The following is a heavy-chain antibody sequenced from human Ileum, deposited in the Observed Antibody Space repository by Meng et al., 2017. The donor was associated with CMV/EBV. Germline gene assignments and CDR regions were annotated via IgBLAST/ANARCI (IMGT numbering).Heavy chain of an antibody. CDR3: AKDQVLVVVPAASDYYYYGMDV. V-gene: IGHV3-21*01. CDR1: GFTFSNYR. J-gene: IGHJ6*02. D-gene: IGHD2-2*01. CDR2: ISSSSSHI. Sequence: GGSLRLSCTASGFTFSNYRMHWVRQAPGKGLEWVSSISSSSSHIYHADSVKGRFTISRDNSKNTLYLQMNSLRAEDTAVYYCAKDQVLVVVPAASDYYYYGMDVWGQGTTVTVSS.